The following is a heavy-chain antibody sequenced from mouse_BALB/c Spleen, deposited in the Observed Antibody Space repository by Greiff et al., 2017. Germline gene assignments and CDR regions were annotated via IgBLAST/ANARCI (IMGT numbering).Heavy chain of an antibody. V-gene: IGHV7-1*02. Sequence: EVQLVESGGGLVQPGGSLRLSCATSGFTFSDFYMEWVRQPPGKRLEWIAASRNKANDYTTEYSASVKGRFIVSRDTSQSILYLLMNALSAEDTAVNYCARDAGDDWYFDVWGAGTPVTVAA. CDR2: SRNKANDYTT. CDR1: GFTFSDFY. J-gene: IGHJ1*01. D-gene: IGHD3-3*01. CDR3: ARDAGDDWYFDV.